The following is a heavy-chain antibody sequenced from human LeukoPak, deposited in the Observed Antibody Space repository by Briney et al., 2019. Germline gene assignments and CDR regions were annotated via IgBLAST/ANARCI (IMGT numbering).Heavy chain of an antibody. CDR3: ARTLVVINDAFDI. J-gene: IGHJ3*02. Sequence: WASVKVSCKTSGYTFTGYYIHWVRQAPGQGLEWMGWINPNSGDTNYAQKFQGRVSMTGDTSISTAYMELSRLRSDGTAVYYCARTLVVINDAFDIWGQGTMVTVSS. D-gene: IGHD3-22*01. CDR2: INPNSGDT. V-gene: IGHV1-2*02. CDR1: GYTFTGYY.